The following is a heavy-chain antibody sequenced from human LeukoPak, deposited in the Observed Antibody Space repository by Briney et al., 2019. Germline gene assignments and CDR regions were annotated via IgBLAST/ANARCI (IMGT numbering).Heavy chain of an antibody. D-gene: IGHD2-2*01. J-gene: IGHJ4*02. CDR1: GFTFSSYS. CDR3: ARRGPYCSSTSCLYFDY. V-gene: IGHV3-48*01. Sequence: GGSLRPSCAASGFTFSSYSMNWVRQAPGKGLEWVSYISSSSSTIYYADSVKGRFTISRDNAKNSLHLQMNSLRAEDTAVYYCARRGPYCSSTSCLYFDYWGQGTLVTVSS. CDR2: ISSSSSTI.